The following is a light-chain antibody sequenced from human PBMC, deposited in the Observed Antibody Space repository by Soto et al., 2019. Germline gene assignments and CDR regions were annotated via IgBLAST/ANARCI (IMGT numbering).Light chain of an antibody. V-gene: IGLV3-21*02. CDR1: NIGSKS. CDR2: DGS. CDR3: QVWDSSSDHYV. J-gene: IGLJ1*01. Sequence: SYELAQPPSVSVAPGQTARITCGGNNIGSKSVHWYQQKPGQAPVLVVYDGSDRPSGIPERFSGSNSGNTATLTISRVEAGDEADYYCQVWDSSSDHYVFGTGTKVTVL.